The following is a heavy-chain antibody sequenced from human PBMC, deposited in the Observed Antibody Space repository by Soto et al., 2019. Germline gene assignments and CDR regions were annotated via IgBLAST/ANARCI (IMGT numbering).Heavy chain of an antibody. J-gene: IGHJ6*02. V-gene: IGHV4-34*01. Sequence: SETLSLTCAVYGGSFSGYYWSWIRQPPGKGLEWIGEINHSGSTNYNPSLKSRVTISVDTSKNQFSLKLSSVTAADTAVYYCARARIAVAGTREYGMDVWGQGTTVTVSS. CDR3: ARARIAVAGTREYGMDV. CDR1: GGSFSGYY. D-gene: IGHD6-19*01. CDR2: INHSGST.